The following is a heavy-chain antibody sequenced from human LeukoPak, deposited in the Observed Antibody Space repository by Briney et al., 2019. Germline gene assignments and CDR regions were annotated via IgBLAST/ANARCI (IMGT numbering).Heavy chain of an antibody. CDR2: IKQDGSEK. V-gene: IGHV3-7*01. CDR1: GFTFSSYW. CDR3: AREGAVVAATRSSWFDS. J-gene: IGHJ5*01. Sequence: GGSLRLSCAASGFTFSSYWMSWVRQAPGKGLEWVANIKQDGSEKYYVDSVKGRFTISRDNAKNSLYLQMNSLRAEDTAVYYCAREGAVVAATRSSWFDSWGQGTLVTVSS. D-gene: IGHD2-15*01.